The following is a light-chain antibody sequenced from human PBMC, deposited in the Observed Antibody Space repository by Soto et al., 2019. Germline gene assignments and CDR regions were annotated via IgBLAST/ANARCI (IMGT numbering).Light chain of an antibody. CDR2: GNC. Sequence: QSVLTTPPSVSGAPGQRVTISCTGSSSNIGAGYDVHWYQQLPGTAPKLLIYGNCYRPSGVPDRFSGSTSGTSDSLAITGLQADDEADYFGQSYDTSLRVVVFAGGTKLTVL. V-gene: IGLV1-40*01. J-gene: IGLJ2*01. CDR1: SSNIGAGYD. CDR3: QSYDTSLRVVV.